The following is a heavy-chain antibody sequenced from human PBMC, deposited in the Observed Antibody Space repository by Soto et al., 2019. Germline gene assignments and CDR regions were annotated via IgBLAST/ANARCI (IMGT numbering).Heavy chain of an antibody. CDR1: GRSFSGYY. D-gene: IGHD3-22*01. Sequence: TSETLSLTCAVYGRSFSGYYWSWIRQPPGKGLEWIGEINHSGSTNYNPSLKSRVTISVDTSKNQFSLKLSSVTAADTAVYYCARALRYYDSSGYYLRYYYYYGMDVWGQGTTVTVSS. CDR2: INHSGST. V-gene: IGHV4-34*01. CDR3: ARALRYYDSSGYYLRYYYYYGMDV. J-gene: IGHJ6*02.